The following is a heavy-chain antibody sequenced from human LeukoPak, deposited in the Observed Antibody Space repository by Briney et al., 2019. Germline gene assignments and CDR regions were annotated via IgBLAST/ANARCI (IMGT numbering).Heavy chain of an antibody. Sequence: ASMKVSCKASGYTFTGYYMHWVRQAPGEGLEWMGWINPSSGGTNYAQKFQGRVTMTRDTSISTAYMELSRLRSDDTAVYYCARGARMYYYDSSGYNDYWGQGTLVTVSS. V-gene: IGHV1-2*02. CDR3: ARGARMYYYDSSGYNDY. J-gene: IGHJ4*02. D-gene: IGHD3-22*01. CDR1: GYTFTGYY. CDR2: INPSSGGT.